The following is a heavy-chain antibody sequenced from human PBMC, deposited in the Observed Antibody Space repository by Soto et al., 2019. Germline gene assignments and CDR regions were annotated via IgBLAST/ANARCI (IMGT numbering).Heavy chain of an antibody. CDR3: ARTLWGYFDY. CDR2: VYYSGTT. Sequence: SETLSLTCSVFGGSIGTYYWNWIRQPPGKGLEWIGYVYYSGTTYYNPSLKSRATISVDTSKNQFSLKLSSVTAADTAVYYCARTLWGYFDYWGQRTLVTVSS. J-gene: IGHJ4*02. D-gene: IGHD3-10*01. CDR1: GGSIGTYY. V-gene: IGHV4-59*01.